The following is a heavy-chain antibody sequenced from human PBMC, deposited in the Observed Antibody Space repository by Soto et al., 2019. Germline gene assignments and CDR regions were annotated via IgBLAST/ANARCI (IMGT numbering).Heavy chain of an antibody. Sequence: GVFLRLSCATCGFSFSSYAMTWARQGPGKGLEWVSSINTDGSTYYTDSVKGRFTISRDISKNTLYLQMNNLRAEDAAIYYCAKNYYFDSWGQGTLVTVSS. J-gene: IGHJ4*02. CDR3: AKNYYFDS. CDR1: GFSFSSYA. CDR2: INTDGST. V-gene: IGHV3-23*01.